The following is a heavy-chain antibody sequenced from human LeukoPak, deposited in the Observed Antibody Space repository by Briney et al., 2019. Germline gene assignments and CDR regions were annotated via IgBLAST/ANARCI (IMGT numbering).Heavy chain of an antibody. CDR3: VKSDIVVVIATTHFDY. D-gene: IGHD2-15*01. Sequence: PGGSLRLSCAASGFTFSSYAMSWVRQAPGKGLEWISAISGSGGSTYYSDSVKGRFTISRDNSKNTLHLQMNSLRAEDTAVYYCVKSDIVVVIATTHFDYWGQGTLVTVSS. CDR1: GFTFSSYA. V-gene: IGHV3-23*01. CDR2: ISGSGGST. J-gene: IGHJ4*02.